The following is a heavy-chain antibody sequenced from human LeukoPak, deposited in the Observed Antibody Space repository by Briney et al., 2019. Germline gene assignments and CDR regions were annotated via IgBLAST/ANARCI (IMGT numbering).Heavy chain of an antibody. CDR3: ARSHSVWTSFDY. Sequence: PSETLSLTCTVSGGSISSYYWSWIRQPPGKGLEWIGYIYYSGTTNYNPSLKSRVTISVDTSKNQFSLKLSSVTAADTAVYYCARSHSVWTSFDYWGQGTLVTVSS. CDR2: IYYSGTT. CDR1: GGSISSYY. J-gene: IGHJ4*02. V-gene: IGHV4-59*01. D-gene: IGHD3/OR15-3a*01.